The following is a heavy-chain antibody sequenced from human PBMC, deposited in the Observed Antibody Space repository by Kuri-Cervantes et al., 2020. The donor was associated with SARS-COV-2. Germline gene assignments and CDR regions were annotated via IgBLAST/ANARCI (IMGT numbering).Heavy chain of an antibody. CDR1: GYSISSGYY. J-gene: IGHJ5*02. Sequence: SQTLSLTCAVSGYSISSGYYWGWIRQPPGKGLERIGSIHHSGSTYYNPSLKSRVTISVDTSKNQFSLKLSSVTAADTAVYYCARQSPDQYSGSSQWFDPWGQGTLVTVSS. CDR3: ARQSPDQYSGSSQWFDP. V-gene: IGHV4-38-2*01. CDR2: IHHSGST. D-gene: IGHD1-26*01.